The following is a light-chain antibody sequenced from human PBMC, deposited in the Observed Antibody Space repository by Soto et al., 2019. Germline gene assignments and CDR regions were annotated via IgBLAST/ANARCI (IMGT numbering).Light chain of an antibody. J-gene: IGKJ3*01. CDR1: QSVSSIY. Sequence: EIVLTQSPGTLSVSPGERATLSCRASQSVSSIYLAWYQQKPGQAPRLLIYGASSRATGIPDRFSGSGSGTDFTLTSSRLEPEDFAVYYCQQYCSSPLFGPGTKVDIK. V-gene: IGKV3-20*01. CDR3: QQYCSSPL. CDR2: GAS.